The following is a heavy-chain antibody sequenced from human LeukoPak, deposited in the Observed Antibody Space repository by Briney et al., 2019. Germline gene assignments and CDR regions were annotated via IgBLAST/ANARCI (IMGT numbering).Heavy chain of an antibody. CDR2: IYYSGST. CDR1: GGSISSYY. J-gene: IGHJ4*02. V-gene: IGHV4-59*01. Sequence: SETLSLTCTVSGGSISSYYWSWIRQPPGKGLEWIGYIYYSGSTNYNPSLKSRVTISVDTSKNQFSLRLSSVTAADTAVYYCARVTGGFGELFAFSYWGQGTLVTVSS. CDR3: ARVTGGFGELFAFSY. D-gene: IGHD3-10*01.